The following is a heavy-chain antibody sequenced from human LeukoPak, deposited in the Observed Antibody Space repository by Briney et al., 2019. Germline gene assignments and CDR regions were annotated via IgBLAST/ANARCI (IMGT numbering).Heavy chain of an antibody. CDR3: ARAYSSGWYRGNYFDY. CDR1: GGSISSSSYY. Sequence: SETLSLTCTVSGGSISSSSYYWGWIRQPPGKGLEWSGSIYYSGSTYYNPSLKSRVTISVDTSKNQFSLKLSSVTAADTAVYSCARAYSSGWYRGNYFDYWGQGTLVTVSS. D-gene: IGHD6-19*01. J-gene: IGHJ4*02. V-gene: IGHV4-39*01. CDR2: IYYSGST.